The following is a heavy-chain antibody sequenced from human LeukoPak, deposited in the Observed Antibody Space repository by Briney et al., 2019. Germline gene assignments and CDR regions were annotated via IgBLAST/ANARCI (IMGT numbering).Heavy chain of an antibody. CDR3: ARPDYGDLPELDY. J-gene: IGHJ4*02. D-gene: IGHD4-17*01. CDR2: ISYDGSNK. CDR1: GFTFSSCA. Sequence: QTGGSLRLSCAASGFTFSSCAMHWVRQAPGKGLEWVAVISYDGSNKYYADSVKGRFTISRDNSKNTLYLQMNSLRAEDTAVYYCARPDYGDLPELDYWGQGTLVTVSS. V-gene: IGHV3-30-3*01.